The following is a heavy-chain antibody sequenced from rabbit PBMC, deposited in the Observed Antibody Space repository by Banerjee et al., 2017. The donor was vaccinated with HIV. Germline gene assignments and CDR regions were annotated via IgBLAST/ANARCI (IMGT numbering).Heavy chain of an antibody. D-gene: IGHD8-1*01. CDR1: GFSFSSSHW. V-gene: IGHV1S45*01. Sequence: QEQLEESGGDLVKPEGSLTLTCTASGFSFSSSHWICWVRQAPGKGLEWIACIYNGHGSTYYASWVNGRFTISKTSSTTVTLQMTSLTAADTATYFCARSHLGSRYYGDLWGPGTLVTVS. J-gene: IGHJ4*01. CDR2: IYNGHGST. CDR3: ARSHLGSRYYGDL.